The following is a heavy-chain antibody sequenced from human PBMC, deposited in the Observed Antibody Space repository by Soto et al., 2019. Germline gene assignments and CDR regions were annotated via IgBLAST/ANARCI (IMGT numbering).Heavy chain of an antibody. J-gene: IGHJ6*01. CDR3: AKHSGAFYGMDV. Sequence: EVQLLESGGGLVQPGGSLRLSCAASGFTFNTYAMSWFRQAPGKGLEWVSAISGGADSIYYADSVKGRFTISRDNPRNTLYLQMNSLRGEDTAQYYCAKHSGAFYGMDVW. D-gene: IGHD6-19*01. V-gene: IGHV3-23*01. CDR1: GFTFNTYA. CDR2: ISGGADSI.